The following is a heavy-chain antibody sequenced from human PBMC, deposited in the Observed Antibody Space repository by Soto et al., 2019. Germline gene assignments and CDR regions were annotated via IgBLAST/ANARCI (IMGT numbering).Heavy chain of an antibody. D-gene: IGHD6-25*01. CDR3: AGQTFTIAAASYGRSNWFAP. CDR1: GGSITSSSHF. V-gene: IGHV4-39*01. J-gene: IGHJ5*02. Sequence: SETLSLTCSASGGSITSSSHFWGWVRQPPGKGLEWIGTIYFTGNTYYTPSLKSRLTMSIDTSKNEFSLRLNSVTAADTAVYYCAGQTFTIAAASYGRSNWFAPWGQGTLVTVSS. CDR2: IYFTGNT.